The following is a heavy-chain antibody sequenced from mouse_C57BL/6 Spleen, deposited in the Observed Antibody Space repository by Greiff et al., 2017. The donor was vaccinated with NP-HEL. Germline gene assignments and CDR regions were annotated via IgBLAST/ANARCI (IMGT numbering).Heavy chain of an antibody. J-gene: IGHJ3*01. D-gene: IGHD4-1*02. CDR2: INPSSGYT. Sequence: VQLQQSGAELARPGASVKMSCKASGYTFTSYTMHWVKQRPGQGLEWIGYINPSSGYTKYNQKFKDKATLTADKSSSTAYMQLSSLTSEDSAVYYCASPTAWFAYWGQGTLVTVSA. CDR3: ASPTAWFAY. V-gene: IGHV1-4*01. CDR1: GYTFTSYT.